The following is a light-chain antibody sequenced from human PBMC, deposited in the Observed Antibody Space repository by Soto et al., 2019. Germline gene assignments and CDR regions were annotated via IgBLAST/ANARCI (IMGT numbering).Light chain of an antibody. Sequence: DIVMTQSPDSLAVSLGERATIKCKSSQSVLFTSNNKNYLGWFQQKPRQPPKLLISWASTRESGVPDRFSGSGSATDFTLTITSLQAEDVAVYYCQQYYTTPLTFGGGTKADIK. CDR2: WAS. CDR1: QSVLFTSNNKNY. V-gene: IGKV4-1*01. CDR3: QQYYTTPLT. J-gene: IGKJ4*01.